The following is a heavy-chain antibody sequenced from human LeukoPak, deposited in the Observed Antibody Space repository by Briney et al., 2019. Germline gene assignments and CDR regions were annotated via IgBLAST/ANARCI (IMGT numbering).Heavy chain of an antibody. CDR3: ARVHDYVWGSFYYFDY. CDR2: IYYSGST. CDR1: GGSISSSSYY. V-gene: IGHV4-39*02. Sequence: SETLSLTCTVSGGSISSSSYYWGWIRQPPGKGLEWIGSIYYSGSTYYNPSLKSRVTISVDTSKNHFSLKLSSVTAADTAVYYCARVHDYVWGSFYYFDYWGQGTLVTVSS. J-gene: IGHJ4*02. D-gene: IGHD3-16*01.